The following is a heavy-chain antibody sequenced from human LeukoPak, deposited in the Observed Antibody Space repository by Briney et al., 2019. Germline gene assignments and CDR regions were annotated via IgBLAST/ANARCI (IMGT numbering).Heavy chain of an antibody. J-gene: IGHJ4*02. D-gene: IGHD2-15*01. CDR1: GFTFSSYT. Sequence: GGSLRLSCAASGFTFSSYTMNWVRQPPGKGLEWVSNIGTSSTTIYYADSVKGRFTISRDNTENSLYLQMNDLRAEDTAVYYCATDFGYCNGASYFLFYWGQGTLVTVSP. CDR3: ATDFGYCNGASYFLFY. CDR2: IGTSSTTI. V-gene: IGHV3-48*01.